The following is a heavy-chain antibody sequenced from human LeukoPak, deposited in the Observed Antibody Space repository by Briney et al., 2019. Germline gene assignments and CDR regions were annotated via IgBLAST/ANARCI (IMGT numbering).Heavy chain of an antibody. D-gene: IGHD6-19*01. J-gene: IGHJ4*02. CDR3: AGGQWLAVFDY. CDR2: ISSSSSTI. V-gene: IGHV3-48*01. CDR1: GFTFSSYS. Sequence: PGGSLRLSCAASGFTFSSYSMNWVRQAPGKGLEWVSYISSSSSTIYYADSVKGRFTISRDNAKNSLYLQMNSPGAEDTAVYYCAGGQWLAVFDYWGQGTLVTVSS.